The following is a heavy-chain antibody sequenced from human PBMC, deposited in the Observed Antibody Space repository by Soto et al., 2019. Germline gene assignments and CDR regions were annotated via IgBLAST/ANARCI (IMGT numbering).Heavy chain of an antibody. CDR2: TYYRSNWRH. Sequence: SQTLSLTCPISGDSVSSNTAAWNWIRSSPSRGREGRGRTYYRSNWRHDYAVSVKSRITVNPDTSKNHFSVQLNSVTPDDTAVYYCVRGVAGSGFDLWGQGTLVTVSS. CDR3: VRGVAGSGFDL. CDR1: GDSVSSNTAA. V-gene: IGHV6-1*01. D-gene: IGHD6-19*01. J-gene: IGHJ4*02.